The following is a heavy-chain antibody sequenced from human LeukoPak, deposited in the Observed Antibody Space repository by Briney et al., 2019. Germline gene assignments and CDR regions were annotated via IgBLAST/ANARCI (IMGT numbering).Heavy chain of an antibody. CDR1: GFTFSSYS. J-gene: IGHJ4*02. Sequence: GGSLRLSCAASGFTFSSYSMNWVRQAPGKGLEWVSSISSSSYIYYADSVKGRFTISRDNAKNSLYLQMNSLRAEDTAVYYCARVPRRSGSLDYWGQGTLVTVSS. D-gene: IGHD1-26*01. CDR3: ARVPRRSGSLDY. CDR2: ISSSSYI. V-gene: IGHV3-21*01.